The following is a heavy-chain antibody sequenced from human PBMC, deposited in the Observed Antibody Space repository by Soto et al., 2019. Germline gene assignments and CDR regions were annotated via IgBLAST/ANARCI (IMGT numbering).Heavy chain of an antibody. V-gene: IGHV4-59*01. CDR1: GGSISSYY. CDR3: AGNTAMDIEYYYYYYMDV. CDR2: IYYSGST. J-gene: IGHJ6*03. D-gene: IGHD5-18*01. Sequence: SETLSLTCTVSGGSISSYYWSWIRQPPGKGLEWIGYIYYSGSTNYNPSLKSRVTISVDTSKNQFSLKLSSVTAADTAVYYCAGNTAMDIEYYYYYYMDVWGKGTTVTVSS.